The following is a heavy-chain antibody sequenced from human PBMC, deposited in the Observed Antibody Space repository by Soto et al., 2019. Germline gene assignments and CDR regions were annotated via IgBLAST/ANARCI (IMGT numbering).Heavy chain of an antibody. CDR3: TRDGRGLGRLSLFEY. CDR2: IYRGETT. V-gene: IGHV3-53*01. Sequence: LRLSCAASGFNVNSDYMNWVRQTPGKGLEWVASIYRGETTYYADSVRGRFTISSDKSKNTLYFQLSSLRIEDTAVYYCTRDGRGLGRLSLFEYWGQGVLVTVSS. J-gene: IGHJ4*02. D-gene: IGHD2-21*02. CDR1: GFNVNSDY.